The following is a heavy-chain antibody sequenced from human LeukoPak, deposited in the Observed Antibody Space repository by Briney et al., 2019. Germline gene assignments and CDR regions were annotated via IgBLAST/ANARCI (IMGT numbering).Heavy chain of an antibody. V-gene: IGHV6-1*01. CDR2: TYQRSKWYN. CDR1: GDSVSINSAA. J-gene: IGHJ3*02. Sequence: SQTLSLTCAISGDSVSINSAAWNWIRQSPSRGLEWLGRTYQRSKWYNDYAVSVKSRITINPDISKNQFSLQLNSVTPEDTAVYYCARGGSSSWYSDAFDIWGQGTMVTVSS. CDR3: ARGGSSSWYSDAFDI. D-gene: IGHD6-13*01.